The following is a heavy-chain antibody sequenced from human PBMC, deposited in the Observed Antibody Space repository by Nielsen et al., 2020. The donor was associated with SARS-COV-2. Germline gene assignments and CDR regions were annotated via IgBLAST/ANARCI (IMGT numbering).Heavy chain of an antibody. CDR3: ARDFLYYYDSSGYYYGRDGMDV. D-gene: IGHD3-22*01. J-gene: IGHJ6*02. Sequence: WICQPPGKGLEWVSVVYSGGSKYYADSVKGRFTISRDNSKNMLYLQMNSLRAEDTAVYYCARDFLYYYDSSGYYYGRDGMDVWGQGTTVTVSS. V-gene: IGHV3-66*01. CDR2: VYSGGSK.